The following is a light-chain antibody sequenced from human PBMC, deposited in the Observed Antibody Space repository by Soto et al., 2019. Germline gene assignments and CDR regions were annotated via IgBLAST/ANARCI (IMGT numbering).Light chain of an antibody. Sequence: IQMTQSPSSLSSSLGGRFTITCRASQSIVTYLNWYLQKPGRAPKLLIYDASNLEAGVPSRFRGSGSGTDFTFTISRLQPEDIATYYCQQYENLPTFGQGTRLQIK. CDR3: QQYENLPT. V-gene: IGKV1-33*01. J-gene: IGKJ5*01. CDR2: DAS. CDR1: QSIVTY.